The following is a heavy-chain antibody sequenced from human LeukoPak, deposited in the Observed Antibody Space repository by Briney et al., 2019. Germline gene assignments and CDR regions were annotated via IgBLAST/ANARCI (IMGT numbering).Heavy chain of an antibody. J-gene: IGHJ4*02. V-gene: IGHV3-48*01. CDR2: ITTSSSTI. CDR3: ARAGARYGSGSYLDY. D-gene: IGHD3-10*01. CDR1: GFTFSSYS. Sequence: GGSLRLSCVASGFTFSSYSMNWVRQAPGKGLEWISYITTSSSTIYYADSVKGRFTISRDNAKNSLYLQMNSLRAEDTAVYYCARAGARYGSGSYLDYWGQGALVTVSS.